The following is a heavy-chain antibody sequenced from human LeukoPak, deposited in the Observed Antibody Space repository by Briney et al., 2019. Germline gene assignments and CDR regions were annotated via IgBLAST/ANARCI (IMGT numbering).Heavy chain of an antibody. CDR1: GFTFSSYS. J-gene: IGHJ5*02. Sequence: GGSLRLSCAASGFTFSSYSMSWVRQAPGKGLEWVSSISSSSSYIYYADSVKGRFTISRDNAKNSLYLQMNSLRAEDTAVYYCARDSIQQIRSLNWFDPWGQGTLVTVPS. CDR3: ARDSIQQIRSLNWFDP. V-gene: IGHV3-21*01. CDR2: ISSSSSYI. D-gene: IGHD3-3*01.